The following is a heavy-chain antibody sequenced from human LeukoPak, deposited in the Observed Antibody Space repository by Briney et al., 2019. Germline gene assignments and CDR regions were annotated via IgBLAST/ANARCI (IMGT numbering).Heavy chain of an antibody. D-gene: IGHD3-22*01. Sequence: ASVKVSCKASGGTFSSYAISWVRQAPGQGLEWKGRIIPILGIANYAQKFQGRVTITADKSTSTAYMELSSLRSEDAAVYYCARGLYYYDSSGPPGAFDIWGQGTMVTVSS. CDR2: IIPILGIA. J-gene: IGHJ3*02. V-gene: IGHV1-69*04. CDR1: GGTFSSYA. CDR3: ARGLYYYDSSGPPGAFDI.